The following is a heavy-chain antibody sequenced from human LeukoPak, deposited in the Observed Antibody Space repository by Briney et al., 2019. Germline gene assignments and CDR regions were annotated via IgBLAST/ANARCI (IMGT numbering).Heavy chain of an antibody. CDR2: ISSNGGST. V-gene: IGHV3-64D*09. CDR1: GFTFSSYA. Sequence: RGSLRLSCSASGFTFSSYAMHWVRQAPGKGLEYVSAISSNGGSTYYADSVKGRFTISRDNSKNTLQLQMSSLRAEDTAVYYCGKGLLGDWFDPWGQGTLVTVSS. J-gene: IGHJ5*02. D-gene: IGHD7-27*01. CDR3: GKGLLGDWFDP.